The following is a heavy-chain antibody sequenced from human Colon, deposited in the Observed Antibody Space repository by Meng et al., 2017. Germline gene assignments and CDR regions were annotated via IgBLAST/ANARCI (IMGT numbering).Heavy chain of an antibody. Sequence: QVQLQGSGPELVKPYQTLSRPGTVSGGSISSGDYYWSWIRQPPGKGLEWIGYIYYSGSTYYNPSLKSRVTISVDTSKNQFSLKLSSVTAADTAVYYCARGPTTYFDYWGQGTLVTVSS. D-gene: IGHD4-17*01. CDR1: GGSISSGDYY. J-gene: IGHJ4*02. CDR2: IYYSGST. V-gene: IGHV4-30-4*01. CDR3: ARGPTTYFDY.